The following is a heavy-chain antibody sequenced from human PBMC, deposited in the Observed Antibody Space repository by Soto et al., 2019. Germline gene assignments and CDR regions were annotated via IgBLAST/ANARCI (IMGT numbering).Heavy chain of an antibody. CDR2: INHSGST. CDR3: ARGGGCSGGSCYPLGR. J-gene: IGHJ4*02. CDR1: GGPFSGNY. D-gene: IGHD2-15*01. V-gene: IGHV4-34*01. Sequence: QVQLQQWGAGLLKPSETLSLTCAVYGGPFSGNYWSWIRQPPGKGLEWIGEINHSGSTNYTPSLKSRVIISVDTAKNQFSLKVSSVTAADTAMYYCARGGGCSGGSCYPLGRWGQGTLVTGSS.